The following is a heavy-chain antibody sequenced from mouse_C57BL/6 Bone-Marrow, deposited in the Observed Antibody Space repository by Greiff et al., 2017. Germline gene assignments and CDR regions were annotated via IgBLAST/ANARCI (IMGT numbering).Heavy chain of an antibody. Sequence: VQLQQPGAELVKPGASVKLSCKASGYTFTSYWLHWVKQRPGQGLEWIGEIDPSDSYTNYNQKFKGKSTLTVDKSSSTAYMQLSSLTSEDSAVYYCARSVVGAMDYWGQGTSVTVSS. J-gene: IGHJ4*01. D-gene: IGHD1-1*01. V-gene: IGHV1-69*01. CDR2: IDPSDSYT. CDR3: ARSVVGAMDY. CDR1: GYTFTSYW.